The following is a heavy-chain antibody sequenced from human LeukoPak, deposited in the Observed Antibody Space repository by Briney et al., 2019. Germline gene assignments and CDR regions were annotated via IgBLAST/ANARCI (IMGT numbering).Heavy chain of an antibody. V-gene: IGHV3-23*01. CDR1: GFTVSSDY. Sequence: GGSLRLSCAASGFTVSSDYMSWVRQAPGKGLEWVSSINGNGGSTYYADSVKGRFTISRDNSKNTLYLQMRSLRVEDTAVYYCAKGTLVRGFDPWGQGTLVTVSS. D-gene: IGHD3-10*01. CDR2: INGNGGST. J-gene: IGHJ5*02. CDR3: AKGTLVRGFDP.